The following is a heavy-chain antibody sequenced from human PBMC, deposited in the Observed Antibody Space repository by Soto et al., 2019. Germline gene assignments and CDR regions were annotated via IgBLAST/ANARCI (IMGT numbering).Heavy chain of an antibody. J-gene: IGHJ4*02. CDR2: ISQSGNT. CDR3: ARAPKVSGSSQTRPDF. V-gene: IGHV4-34*01. CDR1: IGSFSGYY. D-gene: IGHD6-6*01. Sequence: PSETLSLTCSIHIGSFSGYYWSWIRQPPGKGLEWIGEISQSGNTNYSPSLKSRVSISIDTSKKQFSLNLASVSAADTAVYYCARAPKVSGSSQTRPDFWGQGTLVTVSS.